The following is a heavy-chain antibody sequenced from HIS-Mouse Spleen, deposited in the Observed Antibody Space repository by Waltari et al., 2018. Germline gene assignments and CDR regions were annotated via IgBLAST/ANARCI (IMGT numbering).Heavy chain of an antibody. Sequence: QLQLQESGPGLVKPSETLSLTCTVSGGSISSSSYYWGWIRQPPGKGLEGIGSIYYSGGTYYNPALKSRVTISVDPSKNQFSLKLSSGTAAGTAVYYCAREIPYSSSWYDWYFDLWGRGTLVTVSS. CDR1: GGSISSSSYY. CDR3: AREIPYSSSWYDWYFDL. V-gene: IGHV4-39*07. J-gene: IGHJ2*01. CDR2: IYYSGGT. D-gene: IGHD6-13*01.